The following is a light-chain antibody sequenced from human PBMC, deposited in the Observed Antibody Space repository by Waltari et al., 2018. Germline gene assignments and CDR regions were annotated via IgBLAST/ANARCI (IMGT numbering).Light chain of an antibody. J-gene: IGLJ2*01. V-gene: IGLV2-14*03. Sequence: QSALTQPASVSGSPGQSITISCTGTSDDVGGYDYVSWYQHHPGKAPKLIIYDVSDRPSGVSNRFCGSRSANTASLAISGLQAEDEAHYYCGSYTSSDTWIFGGGTKLTVL. CDR2: DVS. CDR3: GSYTSSDTWI. CDR1: SDDVGGYDY.